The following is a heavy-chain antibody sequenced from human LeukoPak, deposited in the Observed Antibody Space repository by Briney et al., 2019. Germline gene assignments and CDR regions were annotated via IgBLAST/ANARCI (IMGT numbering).Heavy chain of an antibody. V-gene: IGHV3-48*03. CDR2: IGSSGSTI. Sequence: GGSLRLSCAASGFTFSSYEMNWVRQAPGKGLEWVSYIGSSGSTIYYADSVKGRFTISRDNAKNSLYLQMNSLRAEDTAVYYCEGLGYCSGGSCYSVPGYWGQGTLVTVSS. J-gene: IGHJ4*02. CDR3: EGLGYCSGGSCYSVPGY. CDR1: GFTFSSYE. D-gene: IGHD2-15*01.